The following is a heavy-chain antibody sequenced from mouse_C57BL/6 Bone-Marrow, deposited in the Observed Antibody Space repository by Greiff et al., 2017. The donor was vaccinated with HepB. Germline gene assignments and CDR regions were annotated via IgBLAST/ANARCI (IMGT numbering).Heavy chain of an antibody. CDR3: ARFQYSPFDY. CDR2: IRNKANGYTT. CDR1: GFTFTDYY. D-gene: IGHD2-12*01. V-gene: IGHV7-3*01. J-gene: IGHJ2*01. Sequence: EVKLVESGGGLVQPGGSLSLSCAASGFTFTDYYMSWVRQPPGKALEWLGFIRNKANGYTTEYSASVKGRFTISRDNSQSILYLQMNALRAEDSATYYCARFQYSPFDYWGQGTTLTVSS.